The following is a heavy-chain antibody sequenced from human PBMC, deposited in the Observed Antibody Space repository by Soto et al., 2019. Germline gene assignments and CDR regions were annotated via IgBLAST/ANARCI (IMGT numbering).Heavy chain of an antibody. CDR2: ISYAGSNT. J-gene: IGHJ6*02. D-gene: IGHD1-20*01. Sequence: QVHLVESGGGVVQPGRSLRLSCVASGFTFGTYAINWVRQAPGKGLQWVALISYAGSNTYYADSVKGRFTISRDNSKNTLYLQMNSLRPEDTVLYYCARVTPVSILYYFSDLDVWGQGTSVTVSS. V-gene: IGHV3-30-3*01. CDR3: ARVTPVSILYYFSDLDV. CDR1: GFTFGTYA.